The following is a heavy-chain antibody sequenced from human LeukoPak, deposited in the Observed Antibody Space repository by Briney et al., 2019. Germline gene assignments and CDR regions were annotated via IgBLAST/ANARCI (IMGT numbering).Heavy chain of an antibody. CDR1: GFTVSSTY. CDR3: AKYNWGSGYFDY. D-gene: IGHD1-1*01. Sequence: GGSLRLSCAASGFTVSSTYMTWVRQAPGKGLEWVSVIYGGGGTYYGDSVKGRFTISRDNSKNTLYLQMNSLAAEDTATYYCAKYNWGSGYFDYWGQGTLVTVPS. V-gene: IGHV3-53*01. CDR2: IYGGGGT. J-gene: IGHJ4*02.